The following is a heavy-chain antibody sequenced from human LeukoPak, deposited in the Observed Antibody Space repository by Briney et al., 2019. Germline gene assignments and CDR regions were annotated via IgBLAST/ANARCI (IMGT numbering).Heavy chain of an antibody. J-gene: IGHJ4*02. D-gene: IGHD3-22*01. CDR1: GGSISSGGYY. V-gene: IGHV4-31*03. Sequence: SQTLSLTCTVSGGSISSGGYYWSWIRQHPGKGLEWIGYIYYSGSTYYNPSLKSRVTISVDTSKNQFSLKLSSVTAADTAVYYCAADSSGYYYYWGQGTLVTVSS. CDR2: IYYSGST. CDR3: AADSSGYYYY.